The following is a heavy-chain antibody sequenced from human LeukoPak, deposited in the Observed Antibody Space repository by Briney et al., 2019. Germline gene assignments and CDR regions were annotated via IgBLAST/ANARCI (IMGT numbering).Heavy chain of an antibody. CDR1: GGSISSSSYY. V-gene: IGHV4-39*01. CDR2: IYYSGST. Sequence: PSETLSLTCTVSGGSISSSSYYWGWIRQPPGKGLEWLGSIYYSGSTYYNPSLKSRVTISVDTSKNQFSLELSSVTAGDTAVYYCAVGGISASWFDPWGQGTLVTVSS. D-gene: IGHD6-13*01. CDR3: AVGGISASWFDP. J-gene: IGHJ5*02.